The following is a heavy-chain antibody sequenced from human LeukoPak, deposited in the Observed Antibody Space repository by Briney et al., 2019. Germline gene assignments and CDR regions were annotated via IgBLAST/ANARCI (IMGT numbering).Heavy chain of an antibody. Sequence: GGSLRLSCAASGFTFSSYAVSWVRQAPGKGLEWVSAISGSGGSTYYADSVKGRFTISRDNSKNTLYLQMNSLRAEDTAVYYCAKNRVIYCSGGSCYSDDYWGQGTLVTVSS. J-gene: IGHJ4*02. CDR3: AKNRVIYCSGGSCYSDDY. CDR1: GFTFSSYA. V-gene: IGHV3-23*01. D-gene: IGHD2-15*01. CDR2: ISGSGGST.